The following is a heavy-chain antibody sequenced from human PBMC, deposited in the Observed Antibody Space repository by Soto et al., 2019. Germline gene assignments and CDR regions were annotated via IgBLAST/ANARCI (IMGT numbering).Heavy chain of an antibody. CDR1: GGSISSGGYY. V-gene: IGHV4-31*03. CDR2: IYYSGRT. CDR3: ARGSFSSSSSWFDP. D-gene: IGHD6-6*01. J-gene: IGHJ5*02. Sequence: TLSLTCTVSGGSISSGGYYWSWIRQHPGKGLEWIGYIYYSGRTYYNPSPHSRVSIAVDTTENQFSLKLTSVTAADTSVYYCARGSFSSSSSWFDPWGRGTLVTVPS.